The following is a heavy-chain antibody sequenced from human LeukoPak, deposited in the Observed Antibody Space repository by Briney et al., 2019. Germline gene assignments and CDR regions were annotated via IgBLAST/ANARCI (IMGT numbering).Heavy chain of an antibody. CDR2: ISSSYRTI. CDR3: TRSPSLGGRYWGFDY. J-gene: IGHJ4*02. Sequence: PGGSLRLSCAASGFSFSAFEMNWVRHAPGKGLEWILYISSSYRTIYYADSVKGRFTVSRDNAKNTVYLQMNSLRDDDTAVYYCTRSPSLGGRYWGFDYWGQGALVTVSS. CDR1: GFSFSAFE. V-gene: IGHV3-48*03. D-gene: IGHD1-26*01.